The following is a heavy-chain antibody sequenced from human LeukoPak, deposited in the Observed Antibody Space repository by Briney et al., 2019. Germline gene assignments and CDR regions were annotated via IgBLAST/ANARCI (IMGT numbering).Heavy chain of an antibody. CDR3: VGSVGICPLTIATLQFDY. V-gene: IGHV3-64D*09. Sequence: GGSLRLSCAASGFTFSSYAMYWVRQAPGKGLEYVSAISSNGVNTYYAESLKGRFTISRDNSKNTLYLQMSSLRAEDTAVYYCVGSVGICPLTIATLQFDYWGQGTPVTVYS. J-gene: IGHJ4*02. CDR1: GFTFSSYA. D-gene: IGHD2-15*01. CDR2: ISSNGVNT.